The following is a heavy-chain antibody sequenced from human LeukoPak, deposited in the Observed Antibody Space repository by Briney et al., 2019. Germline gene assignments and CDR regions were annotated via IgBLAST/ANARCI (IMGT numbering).Heavy chain of an antibody. J-gene: IGHJ4*02. CDR3: ASSRGYVWGSYRPFDY. CDR1: GVSISSSSYY. V-gene: IGHV4-39*01. D-gene: IGHD3-16*02. Sequence: PSEALSLTCTVSGVSISSSSYYWGWIRQPPGKGLEWIGSIYYSGCTHYNPSLKTRVTIPVGTSKNQFSLKLSSGTAADTAVYYCASSRGYVWGSYRPFDYWGQGTLVTVSS. CDR2: IYYSGCT.